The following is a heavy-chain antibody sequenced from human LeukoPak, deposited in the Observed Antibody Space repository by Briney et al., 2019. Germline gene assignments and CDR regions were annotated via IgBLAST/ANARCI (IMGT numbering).Heavy chain of an antibody. V-gene: IGHV1-69*05. CDR1: GGTFSSYA. CDR3: ASGGRISTIFGVVITPFYYYYYMDV. Sequence: ASVKVSCKASGGTFSSYAISWVRQAPGQGLEWMGRIIPIFGTANYAQKFQGRVTITTDESTSTAYMELSSLRSEDTAVYYCASGGRISTIFGVVITPFYYYYYMDVWGKGTTVTVSS. J-gene: IGHJ6*03. D-gene: IGHD3-3*01. CDR2: IIPIFGTA.